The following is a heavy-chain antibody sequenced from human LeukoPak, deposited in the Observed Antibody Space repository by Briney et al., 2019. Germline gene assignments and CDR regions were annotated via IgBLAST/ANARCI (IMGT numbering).Heavy chain of an antibody. CDR2: ISGSGGGT. J-gene: IGHJ4*02. V-gene: IGHV3-23*01. D-gene: IGHD6-13*01. Sequence: HAGGSLRLSCAASGFTFSSYAMSWVRQAPGKGLEWVSAISGSGGGTYYADSVKGRFTISRDNSKNTLYLQMNSLRAEDTAVYYCAKEGLFSSSSWYSEFNYWGQGTLVTVSS. CDR1: GFTFSSYA. CDR3: AKEGLFSSSSWYSEFNY.